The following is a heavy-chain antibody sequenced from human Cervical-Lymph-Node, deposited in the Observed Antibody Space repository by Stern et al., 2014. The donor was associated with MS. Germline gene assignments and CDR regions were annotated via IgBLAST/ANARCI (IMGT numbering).Heavy chain of an antibody. Sequence: MQLVESGAEVQKPGASVXVSCKASGYTFTSYGISWGRQAPGQGIERMGWISSYNGNTNYAQKLQGRVTMTTDTSTSTAYMELRSLRSDDTAVYYCARGLLGSENAFDIWGQGTMVTVSS. CDR2: ISSYNGNT. CDR1: GYTFTSYG. CDR3: ARGLLGSENAFDI. J-gene: IGHJ3*02. V-gene: IGHV1-18*01. D-gene: IGHD2-15*01.